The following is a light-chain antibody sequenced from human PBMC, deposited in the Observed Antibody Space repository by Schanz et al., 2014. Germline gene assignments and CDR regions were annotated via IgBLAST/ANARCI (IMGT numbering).Light chain of an antibody. CDR3: SSYTSSSTRV. Sequence: QSVLTQPPSVSGAPGQRVTISCTGSSSNIGAGYDVHWYQQLPGTAPKLLMYGNKNRPSGVPDRFSGSKSDTSASLAITGLQAEDEADYYCSSYTSSSTRVFGGGTKLTVL. V-gene: IGLV1-40*01. CDR2: GNK. CDR1: SSNIGAGYD. J-gene: IGLJ3*02.